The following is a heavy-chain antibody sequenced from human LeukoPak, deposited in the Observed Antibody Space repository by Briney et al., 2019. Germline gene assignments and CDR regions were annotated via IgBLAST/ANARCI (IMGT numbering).Heavy chain of an antibody. V-gene: IGHV4-59*08. CDR3: ATSVGTTGTT. Sequence: SETLSLTCTVSAGSISSYYWTWLRQSPGKGLEWIGYIYCTGTTKYNPSLTSRVTISIDTSKNQFSLKLSSVTAADTAVYYCATSVGTTGTTWGQGTLVVVSS. D-gene: IGHD1-1*01. CDR1: AGSISSYY. J-gene: IGHJ4*02. CDR2: IYCTGTT.